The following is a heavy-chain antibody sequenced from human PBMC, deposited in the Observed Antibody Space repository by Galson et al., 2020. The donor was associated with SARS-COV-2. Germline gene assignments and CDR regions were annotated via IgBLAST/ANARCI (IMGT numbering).Heavy chain of an antibody. D-gene: IGHD5-18*01. J-gene: IGHJ6*03. CDR3: AKDSRAYSYPYYYMDV. CDR2: ISGSGGST. V-gene: IGHV3-23*01. CDR1: GFTFSSYA. Sequence: GGSLRLSCAASGFTFSSYAMSWVRQAPGKGLEWVSAISGSGGSTYYADSVKGRFTISRDNSKNTLYLQMNSLRAEDTAVYYCAKDSRAYSYPYYYMDVWGKGTTVTVSS.